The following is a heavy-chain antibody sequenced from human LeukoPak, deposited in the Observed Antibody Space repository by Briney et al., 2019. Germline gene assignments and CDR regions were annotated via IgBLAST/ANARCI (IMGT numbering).Heavy chain of an antibody. CDR1: GFTSSSYW. J-gene: IGHJ4*02. CDR2: IKQDGNEK. V-gene: IGHV3-7*03. CDR3: ARDSPDPFDY. D-gene: IGHD1-14*01. Sequence: GGSLRLSCAASGFTSSSYWMTWVRQAPGKGLEWVANIKQDGNEKYYVDSVKGRFTISRDNAKNSLYLQMNSLRAEDTAVYYCARDSPDPFDYWGQGTLVTVSS.